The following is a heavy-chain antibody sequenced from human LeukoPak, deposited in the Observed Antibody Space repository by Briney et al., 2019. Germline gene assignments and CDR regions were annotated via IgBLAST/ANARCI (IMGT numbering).Heavy chain of an antibody. CDR2: INGDGGST. CDR3: ARDGSSGCYPDY. D-gene: IGHD1-26*01. V-gene: IGHV3-23*01. Sequence: SGKSLRLSCAASGFTFGNLAMSWVRQAPGKALEWVSTINGDGGSTYYADSVTGHFTISRDNSKNTLYLQMESLRAADTAVYYCARDGSSGCYPDYWGQGTLVTVSS. J-gene: IGHJ4*02. CDR1: GFTFGNLA.